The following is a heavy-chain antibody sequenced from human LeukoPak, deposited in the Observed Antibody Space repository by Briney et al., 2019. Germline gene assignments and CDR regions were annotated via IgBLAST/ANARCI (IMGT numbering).Heavy chain of an antibody. J-gene: IGHJ6*02. V-gene: IGHV5-51*01. CDR3: ATLYGDYDSNYYYGMDV. CDR1: GYSFTSYW. D-gene: IGHD4-17*01. CDR2: IYPGDSDT. Sequence: GESLKISCKGSGYSFTSYWIGWVRQLPGKGLEWMGIIYPGDSDTRYSPSFQGQVTISADKSISTAYLQWSSLKASDTAMYYCATLYGDYDSNYYYGMDVWGQGTTVTVSS.